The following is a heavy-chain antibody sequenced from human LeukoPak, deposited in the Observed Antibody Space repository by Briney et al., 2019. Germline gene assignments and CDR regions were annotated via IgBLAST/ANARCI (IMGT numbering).Heavy chain of an antibody. Sequence: SGTLSLTCAVSGGSISSSNWWSWVRQPPGKGLEWIGEIYHSGSTNYNPSLKSRVTISVDKSKNQFSLKLSSVTAADTAVYYCARSLWFGELSYAFDIWGQGTMVTVSS. CDR3: ARSLWFGELSYAFDI. J-gene: IGHJ3*02. V-gene: IGHV4-4*02. CDR2: IYHSGST. D-gene: IGHD3-10*01. CDR1: GGSISSSNW.